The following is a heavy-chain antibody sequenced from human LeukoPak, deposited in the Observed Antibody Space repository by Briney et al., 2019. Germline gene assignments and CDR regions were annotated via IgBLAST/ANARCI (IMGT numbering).Heavy chain of an antibody. V-gene: IGHV3-30*03. CDR1: GVTFSSYG. CDR3: TTKVIRGNSGDDYDD. CDR2: ISSDGNDK. Sequence: GGSLRLSCAASGVTFSSYGMHWVRQAPGKGLEWVALISSDGNDKLYGDSVKGRFIIAIDYSKSTLYLQMTSLRAEDTAVYYCTTKVIRGNSGDDYDDWGQGTLVTVSS. D-gene: IGHD5-12*01. J-gene: IGHJ4*02.